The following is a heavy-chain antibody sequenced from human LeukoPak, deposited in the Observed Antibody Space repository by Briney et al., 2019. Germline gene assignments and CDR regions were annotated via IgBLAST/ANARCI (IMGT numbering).Heavy chain of an antibody. J-gene: IGHJ4*02. Sequence: ASVKVSCKASGYTFTSYGISWVRRAPGQGLEWMGGIIPIFGTANYAQKFQGRVTITADESTSTAYMELSSLRSEDTAVYYCAREYSGSYFDYWGQGTLVTVSS. CDR2: IIPIFGTA. CDR3: AREYSGSYFDY. D-gene: IGHD1-26*01. V-gene: IGHV1-69*13. CDR1: GYTFTSYG.